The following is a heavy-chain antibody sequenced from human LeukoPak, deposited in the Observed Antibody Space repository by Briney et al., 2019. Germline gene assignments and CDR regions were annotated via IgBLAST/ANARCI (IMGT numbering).Heavy chain of an antibody. V-gene: IGHV4-34*01. CDR2: INHSGST. CDR3: ARDPGYCSSTSCPG. D-gene: IGHD2-2*01. Sequence: SETLSLTCAVYGGSFSGYYWSWIRQPPGEGLEWIGEINHSGSTNYNPSLKSQVTISVDTSKNQFSLKLSSVTAADTAVYYCARDPGYCSSTSCPGWGQGTLVTVSS. CDR1: GGSFSGYY. J-gene: IGHJ4*02.